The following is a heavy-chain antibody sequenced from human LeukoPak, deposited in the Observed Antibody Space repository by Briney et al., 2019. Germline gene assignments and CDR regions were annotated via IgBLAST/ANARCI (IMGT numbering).Heavy chain of an antibody. CDR3: ARDLEGYNWFDP. CDR2: IYYSGST. V-gene: IGHV4-59*12. Sequence: PSETLSLTCTVSGGSISSYYWSWIRQPPGKGLEWIGYIYYSGSTNYNPSLKSRVTISVDTSKNQFSLKLSSVTAADTAVYYCARDLEGYNWFDPWGQGTLVTVSS. J-gene: IGHJ5*02. CDR1: GGSISSYY.